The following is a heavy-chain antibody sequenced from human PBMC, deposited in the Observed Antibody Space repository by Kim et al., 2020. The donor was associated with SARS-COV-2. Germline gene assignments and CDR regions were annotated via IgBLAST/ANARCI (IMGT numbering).Heavy chain of an antibody. Sequence: VKGRFTIPRDNSKNTLYLQMNSLRAEDTAVYYCARGLYDFWSGYYTCFDYWGQGTLVTVSS. J-gene: IGHJ4*02. CDR3: ARGLYDFWSGYYTCFDY. V-gene: IGHV3-30*07. D-gene: IGHD3-3*01.